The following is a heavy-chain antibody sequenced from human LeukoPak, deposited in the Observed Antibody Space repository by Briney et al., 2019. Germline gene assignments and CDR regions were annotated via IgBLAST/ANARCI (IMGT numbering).Heavy chain of an antibody. J-gene: IGHJ6*02. CDR3: ARHKGHNSNDNGMDV. CDR1: GGSISSGGYY. D-gene: IGHD1-20*01. Sequence: SQTLSLTCTVSGGSISSGGYYWSWIRQPPGKGLEWIGYIYYSGSTNYNPSLKSRVTISVDTSKNQFSLKLSSVTAADTAVYYCARHKGHNSNDNGMDVWGQGTTVTVSS. CDR2: IYYSGST. V-gene: IGHV4-61*08.